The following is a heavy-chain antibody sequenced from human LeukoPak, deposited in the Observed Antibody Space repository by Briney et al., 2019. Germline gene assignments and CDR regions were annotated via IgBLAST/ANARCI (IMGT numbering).Heavy chain of an antibody. CDR2: ISYDGSNK. CDR1: GFTFSSYG. V-gene: IGHV3-30*18. CDR3: EKDLMADWPTLYYYYYGMDV. D-gene: IGHD2-8*01. J-gene: IGHJ6*02. Sequence: GGSLRLSCAASGFTFSSYGMHWVRQAPGKGLEWVAVISYDGSNKYYADSVKGRFTISRDNSKNTLYLQMNSLRAEDTAVYYCEKDLMADWPTLYYYYYGMDVWGQGTTVTVSS.